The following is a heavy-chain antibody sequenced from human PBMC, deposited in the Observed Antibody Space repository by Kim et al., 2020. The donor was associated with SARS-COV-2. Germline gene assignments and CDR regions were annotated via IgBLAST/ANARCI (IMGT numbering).Heavy chain of an antibody. Sequence: GRFTISRDNSKNTLYLQMNSLRAEDTAVYYCAKDLVVPAAIFHYYYGMDVWGQGTTVTVSS. V-gene: IGHV3-30*02. D-gene: IGHD2-2*01. J-gene: IGHJ6*02. CDR3: AKDLVVPAAIFHYYYGMDV.